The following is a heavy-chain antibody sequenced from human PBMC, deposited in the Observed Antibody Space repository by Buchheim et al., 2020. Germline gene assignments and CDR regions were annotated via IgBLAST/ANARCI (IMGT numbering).Heavy chain of an antibody. Sequence: QVQLVQSGAEVKKPGASVKVSCKASGYTFTSYDINWVRQATGQGLEWMGWMNPNSGNTGYAQKFQGRVTMTRDTSISTAYMELSRLRSDDTAVYYCARDFLGYCSSTSCPPTGMDVWGQGTT. CDR3: ARDFLGYCSSTSCPPTGMDV. CDR2: MNPNSGNT. J-gene: IGHJ6*02. CDR1: GYTFTSYD. D-gene: IGHD2-2*01. V-gene: IGHV1-8*01.